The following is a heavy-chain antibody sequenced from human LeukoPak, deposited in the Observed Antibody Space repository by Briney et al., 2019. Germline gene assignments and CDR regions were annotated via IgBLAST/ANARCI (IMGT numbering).Heavy chain of an antibody. D-gene: IGHD3-3*01. Sequence: PGGSLRLSCAASGFTFSSYAMSWVRQAPGKGLEWVSAISGSGGAKHYADSVKGRFTISRDNSKNTLYLQMNSLRAEDTAVYYCAKVPVFSLTISEVVTDDAFDIWGQGTIVTVSS. V-gene: IGHV3-23*01. CDR2: ISGSGGAK. J-gene: IGHJ3*02. CDR3: AKVPVFSLTISEVVTDDAFDI. CDR1: GFTFSSYA.